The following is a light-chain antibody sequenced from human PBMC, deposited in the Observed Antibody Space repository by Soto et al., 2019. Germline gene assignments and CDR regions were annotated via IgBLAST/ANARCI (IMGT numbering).Light chain of an antibody. CDR1: PSVSSSY. V-gene: IGKV3-20*01. CDR3: QQYGSSPRA. J-gene: IGKJ1*01. Sequence: EIGLPQSPGTLSLSPGEIATLSCRASPSVSSSYLAWYQQKPGQAPRLLIYGASSRATGIPDRFSGSGSGTDFTLTISRLEPEDFAVYYCQQYGSSPRAFGQGTKVEIK. CDR2: GAS.